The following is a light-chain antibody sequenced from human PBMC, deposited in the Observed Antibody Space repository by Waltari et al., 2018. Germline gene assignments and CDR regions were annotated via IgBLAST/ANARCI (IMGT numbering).Light chain of an antibody. J-gene: IGKJ4*01. CDR1: QSVSDD. Sequence: EVVMTQSPVTLSVSPGERATLSCRASQSVSDDLAWYQQKPGQAPRLLIYGASIRATGIPVRFSGSGSGTEFTLTISSLQSEDLATYYCQQYNNRPPTFGGGTKVQIK. V-gene: IGKV3-15*01. CDR2: GAS. CDR3: QQYNNRPPT.